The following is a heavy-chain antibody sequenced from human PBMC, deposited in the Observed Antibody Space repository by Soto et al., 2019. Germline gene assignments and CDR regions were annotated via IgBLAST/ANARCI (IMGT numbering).Heavy chain of an antibody. J-gene: IGHJ6*02. V-gene: IGHV3-15*07. Sequence: GGSLRLSCAASGFTFSNAWMNWVRQAPGKGLEWVGRIKSKTDGGTTDYAAPVKGRFTISRDDSKNTLYLQMNSLKTEDTAVYYCTTLLGIAVADYYYYGMDVWGQGTTVTVSS. CDR2: IKSKTDGGTT. D-gene: IGHD6-19*01. CDR3: TTLLGIAVADYYYYGMDV. CDR1: GFTFSNAW.